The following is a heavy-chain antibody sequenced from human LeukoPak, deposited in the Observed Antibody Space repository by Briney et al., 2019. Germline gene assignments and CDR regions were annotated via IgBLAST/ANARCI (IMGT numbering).Heavy chain of an antibody. D-gene: IGHD6-19*01. CDR2: INTDGDYT. CDR1: GFSSGNYW. CDR3: IRRQWLGHSDR. V-gene: IGHV3-74*01. Sequence: GGTLRLSCAASGFSSGNYWMHWVRQAPGKGLMWISRINTDGDYTDYADSVRGRFTISRDNARNTLDLQMKSLRAEDTAVYYCIRRQWLGHSDRWGQGTLVIVSS. J-gene: IGHJ5*02.